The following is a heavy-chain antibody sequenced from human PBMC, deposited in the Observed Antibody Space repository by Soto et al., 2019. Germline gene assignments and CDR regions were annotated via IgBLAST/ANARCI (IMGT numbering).Heavy chain of an antibody. CDR1: GGSISSGGYS. J-gene: IGHJ4*02. Sequence: SETLSLTCAVSGGSISSGGYSWSWIRQPPGKGLEWIGYIYHSGSTYYNPSLKSRVTISVDRSKNQFSLKLSSVTAADTAVYYCARGDYDSAGINSVDYWGQGTLVTVSS. D-gene: IGHD3-22*01. CDR3: ARGDYDSAGINSVDY. CDR2: IYHSGST. V-gene: IGHV4-30-2*01.